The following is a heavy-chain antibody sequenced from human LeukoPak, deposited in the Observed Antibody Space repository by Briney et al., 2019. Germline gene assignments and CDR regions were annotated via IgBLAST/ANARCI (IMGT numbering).Heavy chain of an antibody. D-gene: IGHD5-12*01. V-gene: IGHV3-23*01. Sequence: GGSLRLSCAASGFTFSSYAMSWVRQAPGKGLEWVSAISGSGGSTYYADSVKGRFTISRDNSKNTLYLQMNSLRAEDTAVYYCAKQYYSGYDYGGAFRVGYMDVWGKGTTVTVSS. J-gene: IGHJ6*03. CDR1: GFTFSSYA. CDR2: ISGSGGST. CDR3: AKQYYSGYDYGGAFRVGYMDV.